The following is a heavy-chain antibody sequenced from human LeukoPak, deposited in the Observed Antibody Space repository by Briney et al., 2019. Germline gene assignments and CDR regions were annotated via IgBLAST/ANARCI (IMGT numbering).Heavy chain of an antibody. CDR2: IYSGGST. CDR1: GFTVSSNY. J-gene: IGHJ4*02. D-gene: IGHD3-10*01. Sequence: GGSLRLSCAASGFTVSSNYMSWVRQAPGKGLEWVSVIYSGGSTYYADSVKGRFTISRDNSKNTLYLQMNSLRAEDTAVYYCARDSNYYGSGTPGFDYWGQGTLVTVSS. CDR3: ARDSNYYGSGTPGFDY. V-gene: IGHV3-66*01.